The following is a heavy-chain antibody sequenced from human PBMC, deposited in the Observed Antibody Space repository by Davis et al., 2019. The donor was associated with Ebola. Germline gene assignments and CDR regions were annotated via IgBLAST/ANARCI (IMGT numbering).Heavy chain of an antibody. D-gene: IGHD3-10*01. J-gene: IGHJ4*02. Sequence: ASVQVSCKASGYTFTSYAMHWVRQAPGHRLEWMGWINAGNGNTKYSQKFQGRVTITRDTSASTAYMELSSLRSEDTSVYYCARDRGGDYSFDYWGQGTLVTVSS. V-gene: IGHV1-3*01. CDR2: INAGNGNT. CDR1: GYTFTSYA. CDR3: ARDRGGDYSFDY.